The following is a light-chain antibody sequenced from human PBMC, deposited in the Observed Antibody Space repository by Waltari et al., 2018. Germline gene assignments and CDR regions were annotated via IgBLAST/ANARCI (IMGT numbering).Light chain of an antibody. Sequence: QSVLTQPPSASGTPGQRVTISCSGSSSNIESNYVSWYQQFPGTAPKVLMFKNNQRPSGVSDRFSASKSGASAFLAISGLRSDDEADYYCGTWDDSLSRPVFGGGTKLTVL. CDR2: KNN. J-gene: IGLJ3*02. V-gene: IGLV1-47*01. CDR3: GTWDDSLSRPV. CDR1: SSNIESNY.